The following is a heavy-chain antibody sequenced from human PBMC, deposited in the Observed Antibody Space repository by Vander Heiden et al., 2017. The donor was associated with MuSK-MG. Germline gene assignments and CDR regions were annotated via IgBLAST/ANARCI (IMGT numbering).Heavy chain of an antibody. CDR3: ARVLGYCSGGSCYRYYYYMDV. Sequence: QVQLQQWGAGLLKPSETLSLTCAVYGGSFSVYYWSWIRQPPGKGLEWIGEINHSGSTNYNPSLKSRVTISVDTSKNQFSLKLSSVTAADTAVYYCARVLGYCSGGSCYRYYYYMDVWGKGTTVTVSS. J-gene: IGHJ6*03. CDR1: GGSFSVYY. D-gene: IGHD2-15*01. V-gene: IGHV4-34*01. CDR2: INHSGST.